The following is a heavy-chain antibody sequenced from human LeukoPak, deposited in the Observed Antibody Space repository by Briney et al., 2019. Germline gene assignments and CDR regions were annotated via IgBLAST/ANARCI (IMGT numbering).Heavy chain of an antibody. D-gene: IGHD5-18*01. CDR3: TTEGEYSYGSY. CDR2: IKSKPDGGTT. J-gene: IGHJ4*02. CDR1: GFTFSNAW. Sequence: GGSLRLPCAASGFTFSNAWMNWVRQAPGKGLEWVGRIKSKPDGGTTDYAAPVKGRFSISRDDSKNTLFLQMNSLKIEDTAVYYCTTEGEYSYGSYWGQGTLVTVSS. V-gene: IGHV3-15*01.